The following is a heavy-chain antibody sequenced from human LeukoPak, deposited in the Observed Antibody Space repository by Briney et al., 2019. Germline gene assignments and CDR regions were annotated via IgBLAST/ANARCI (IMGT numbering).Heavy chain of an antibody. CDR2: IKSKTDGGTT. CDR1: RLTFSNAW. Sequence: GGSLRLSCAASRLTFSNAWMSWVRQAPGKGLEWVGRIKSKTDGGTTDYAAPVKGRFTISRDDSKNTLYLQMNSLKTEDTAVYYCTTDLIVVVTGVPMWGQGTMVTVSS. D-gene: IGHD2-21*02. CDR3: TTDLIVVVTGVPM. V-gene: IGHV3-15*01. J-gene: IGHJ3*01.